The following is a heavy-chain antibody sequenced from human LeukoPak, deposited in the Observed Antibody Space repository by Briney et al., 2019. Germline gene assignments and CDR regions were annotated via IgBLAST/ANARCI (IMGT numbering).Heavy chain of an antibody. Sequence: PSETLSLTCAVYGGSFSGYYWSWIRQPPGQGLEWIGEINHSGGTNYNPSLKSRVTISVDTSKNQFSLKLSSGTAADTAVYYCAREEYSSSPFDYWGQGTLVTVSS. CDR2: INHSGGT. V-gene: IGHV4-34*01. J-gene: IGHJ4*02. CDR3: AREEYSSSPFDY. CDR1: GGSFSGYY. D-gene: IGHD6-6*01.